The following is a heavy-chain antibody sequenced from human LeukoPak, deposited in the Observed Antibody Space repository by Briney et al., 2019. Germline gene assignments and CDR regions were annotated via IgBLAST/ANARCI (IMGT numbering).Heavy chain of an antibody. Sequence: GGSLRLSCAASGFTFSSYSMNWVRQAPGKGLEWVSSISSSGSYIYYADSVKGRFTISRDNAKNSLYLQMNGLGAEDTAVYYCASDHDSSWYILDYWGQGTLVTVSS. CDR1: GFTFSSYS. D-gene: IGHD6-13*01. CDR2: ISSSGSYI. CDR3: ASDHDSSWYILDY. J-gene: IGHJ4*02. V-gene: IGHV3-21*01.